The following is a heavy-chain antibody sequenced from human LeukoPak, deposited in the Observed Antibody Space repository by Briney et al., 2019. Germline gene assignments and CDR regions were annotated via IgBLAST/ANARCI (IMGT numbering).Heavy chain of an antibody. CDR3: AKRSPGCRLCLXY. D-gene: IGHD2-2*01. J-gene: IGHJ4*02. Sequence: GGSLRLSCAASGFTFSSYEMNWVRQAPGKGLEWVSAISGSGGSTYYADSVKGRFTISRDNSKNTLYLQMNSLRAEDTAVYYCAKRSPGCRLCLXYWGQGTLVTVSS. CDR2: ISGSGGST. V-gene: IGHV3-23*01. CDR1: GFTFSSYE.